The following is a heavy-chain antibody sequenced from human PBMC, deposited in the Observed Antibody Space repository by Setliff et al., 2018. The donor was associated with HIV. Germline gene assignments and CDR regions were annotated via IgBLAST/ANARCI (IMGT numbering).Heavy chain of an antibody. D-gene: IGHD1-1*01. Sequence: PGGSLRLSCAASGFTFSNAWMTWVRQAPGKGLEWVGRIKSRGDGETSDSAAPVKGRFTISRDNSKNTVYLQMTSLRAEDTAVYYCARSPGMFDYWGQGTPVTVSS. J-gene: IGHJ4*02. CDR3: ARSPGMFDY. V-gene: IGHV3-15*01. CDR1: GFTFSNAW. CDR2: IKSRGDGETS.